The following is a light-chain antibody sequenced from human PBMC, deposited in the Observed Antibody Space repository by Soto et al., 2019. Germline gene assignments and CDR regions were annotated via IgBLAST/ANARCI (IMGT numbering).Light chain of an antibody. Sequence: QSVLTQPPSASGTPGQRVTISCSGSSSNFGSNTVNWYQQLPGMAPKLLIYSNNQRPSGVPDRFSGSKSGTSASLAISELQSEDEADYYCAAWDDSLTGRGVFGGGTKLTVL. CDR1: SSNFGSNT. CDR3: AAWDDSLTGRGV. V-gene: IGLV1-44*01. CDR2: SNN. J-gene: IGLJ3*02.